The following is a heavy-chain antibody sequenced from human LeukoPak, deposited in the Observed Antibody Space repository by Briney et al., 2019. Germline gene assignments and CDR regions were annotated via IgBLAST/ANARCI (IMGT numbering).Heavy chain of an antibody. CDR2: TFYTGRT. D-gene: IGHD3/OR15-3a*01. Sequence: SETLSLTCTVSGDSIISNIYWWDWVRLPPGKGLEWIGATFYTGRTFYSPSLKSRVTISVDTSKNQFSLDLRPATAADTAVYYCARRRHNFDFYDVWGQGTRVTVSS. J-gene: IGHJ3*01. CDR3: ARRRHNFDFYDV. CDR1: GDSIISNIYW. V-gene: IGHV4-39*01.